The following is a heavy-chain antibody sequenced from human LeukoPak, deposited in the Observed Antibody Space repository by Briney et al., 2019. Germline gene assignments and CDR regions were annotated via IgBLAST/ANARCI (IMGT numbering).Heavy chain of an antibody. D-gene: IGHD3-3*01. CDR2: INPNSGGT. CDR3: ARDREYYDFWSGGGYYFDY. V-gene: IGHV1-2*02. CDR1: GYTFTGYY. Sequence: ASVKVSCTASGYTFTGYYMHWVRQAPGQGLEWMGWINPNSGGTNYAQKFQGRVTMTRDTSISTAYMELSRLRSDDTAVYYCARDREYYDFWSGGGYYFDYWGQGTLVTVSS. J-gene: IGHJ4*02.